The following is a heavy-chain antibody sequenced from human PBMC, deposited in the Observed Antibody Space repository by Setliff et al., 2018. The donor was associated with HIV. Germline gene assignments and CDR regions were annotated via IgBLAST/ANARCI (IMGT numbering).Heavy chain of an antibody. V-gene: IGHV3-7*01. CDR2: IEQDGSGE. J-gene: IGHJ4*02. D-gene: IGHD4-4*01. CDR1: GFSFSKYS. Sequence: GGSLRLSCAAFGFSFSKYSMSWVRQAPGKGLEWVANIEQDGSGEYYVGSVKGRFTISRDNAKNSLYLQMNSLRADDTSVYYCARIQKHVWDYWGQGTLVTVSS. CDR3: ARIQKHVWDY.